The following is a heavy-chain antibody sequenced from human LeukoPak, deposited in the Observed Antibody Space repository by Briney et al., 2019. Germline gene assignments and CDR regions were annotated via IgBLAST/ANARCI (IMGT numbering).Heavy chain of an antibody. CDR1: GFTFSNFA. J-gene: IGHJ4*02. Sequence: PGGSLRLSCAASGFTFSNFAMSWVRQAPGKGLEWVSVIIGSGYTTYYADSVKGRFTISRDNFENMLNLQMNSLSAEDTAVYYCASRDPCSGGTCYGLRYWGQGTLVTVSS. CDR3: ASRDPCSGGTCYGLRY. CDR2: IIGSGYTT. D-gene: IGHD2-15*01. V-gene: IGHV3-23*01.